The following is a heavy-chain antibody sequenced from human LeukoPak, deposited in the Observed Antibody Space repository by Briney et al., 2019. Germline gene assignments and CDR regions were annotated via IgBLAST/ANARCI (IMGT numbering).Heavy chain of an antibody. CDR2: IWYDGSNK. D-gene: IGHD3-22*01. Sequence: GGSLRLSCAASGFTFSSYGMHWVRQAPGKGLEWVAVIWYDGSNKYYADSVKGRFTISRDNSKNTLYLQMNSLRAEDTAVYYCARSYYDSSGYYSAFDIWGQGTMVTVSS. V-gene: IGHV3-33*01. CDR3: ARSYYDSSGYYSAFDI. J-gene: IGHJ3*02. CDR1: GFTFSSYG.